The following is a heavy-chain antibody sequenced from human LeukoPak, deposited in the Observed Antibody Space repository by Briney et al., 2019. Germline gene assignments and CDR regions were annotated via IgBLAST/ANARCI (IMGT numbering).Heavy chain of an antibody. CDR2: ISSSSSYI. CDR1: GFTFSSYS. D-gene: IGHD3-3*01. V-gene: IGHV3-21*01. Sequence: GGSLRLSCAASGFTFSSYSMNWVRQAPGKGLEWVSSISSSSSYIYYADSVKGRFTISRDNAKNSLYLQMNSLRAEDTAAYYCARYDFWSGPEAYFDYWGQGTLVTVSS. CDR3: ARYDFWSGPEAYFDY. J-gene: IGHJ4*02.